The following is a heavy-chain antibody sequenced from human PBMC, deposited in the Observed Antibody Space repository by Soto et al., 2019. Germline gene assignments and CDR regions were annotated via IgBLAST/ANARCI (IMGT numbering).Heavy chain of an antibody. CDR3: ARDSTYYFDSSGSAVRAFDI. V-gene: IGHV4-59*12. CDR1: SGSISGYC. D-gene: IGHD3-22*01. Sequence: SETLSLTCTVSSGSISGYCSGWIRQSPGKGLVWIGYIYYSGSTYYNPSLKSRLTISLDTSKNQFSLKLSSVTAADTAVYYCARDSTYYFDSSGSAVRAFDIWGQGTMVTVS. CDR2: IYYSGST. J-gene: IGHJ3*02.